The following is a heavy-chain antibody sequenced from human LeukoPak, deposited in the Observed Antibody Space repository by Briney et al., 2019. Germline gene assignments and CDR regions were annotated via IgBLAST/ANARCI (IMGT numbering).Heavy chain of an antibody. CDR2: IIPIFGTA. J-gene: IGHJ3*02. CDR1: GGTFSSYA. CDR3: ARSRITMIVVVILYDAFDI. V-gene: IGHV1-69*13. D-gene: IGHD3-22*01. Sequence: GASVKVSCKASGGTFSSYAISWVRQAPGQGREWMGGIIPIFGTANYAQKFQGRVTITADESTSTAYMELSSLRSEDTAVYYCARSRITMIVVVILYDAFDIWGQGTMVTVSS.